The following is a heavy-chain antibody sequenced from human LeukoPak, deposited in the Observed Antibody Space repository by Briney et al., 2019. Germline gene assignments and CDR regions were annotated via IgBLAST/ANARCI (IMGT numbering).Heavy chain of an antibody. D-gene: IGHD6-19*01. CDR1: GDSVSSNSAA. CDR2: TYYRSKWYN. Sequence: SQTLSLTCAISGDSVSSNSAAWHWIRQSPSRGLEWLGRTYYRSKWYNDYAVSVKSRITINPDTSKNQFSLQLNSVTPEDTAVYYCASSVAALRRDYYYGMDVWGQGTTVTVSS. V-gene: IGHV6-1*01. CDR3: ASSVAALRRDYYYGMDV. J-gene: IGHJ6*02.